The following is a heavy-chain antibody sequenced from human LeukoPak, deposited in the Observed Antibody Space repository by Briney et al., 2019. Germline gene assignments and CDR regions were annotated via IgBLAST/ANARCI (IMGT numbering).Heavy chain of an antibody. Sequence: SETLSLTCAVSGGSISSNNWWSWVRQPPGKGLEWIGEIYHSGSTNYNPSLKSRVTISVDKSKNQFSLKLSSVTAADTAVYYCARISSNYGSGSYEDWFDPWGQGTLVTVSS. J-gene: IGHJ5*02. CDR2: IYHSGST. V-gene: IGHV4-4*02. CDR3: ARISSNYGSGSYEDWFDP. D-gene: IGHD3-10*01. CDR1: GGSISSNNW.